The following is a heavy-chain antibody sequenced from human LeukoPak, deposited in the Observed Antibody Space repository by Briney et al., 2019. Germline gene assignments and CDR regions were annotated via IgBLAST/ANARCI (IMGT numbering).Heavy chain of an antibody. Sequence: SETLSLTCTVSGGSISSYYWSWIRQLPGKGLEWIGYIYYSGSTNYNPSLKSRVTISVDTSKNQFSLKLSSVTAADTAVYYCARVAGGDAFDIWGQGTMVTVSS. CDR3: ARVAGGDAFDI. CDR2: IYYSGST. J-gene: IGHJ3*02. CDR1: GGSISSYY. V-gene: IGHV4-59*01. D-gene: IGHD3-16*01.